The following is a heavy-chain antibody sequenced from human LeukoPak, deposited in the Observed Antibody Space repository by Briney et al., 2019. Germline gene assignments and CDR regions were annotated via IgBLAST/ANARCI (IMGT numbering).Heavy chain of an antibody. V-gene: IGHV4-39*07. CDR1: GGSISSSSYY. J-gene: IGHJ4*02. D-gene: IGHD3-9*01. CDR3: ARGGQAKPLRYFDWYHTPQYYFDY. Sequence: SETLSLTCTVSGGSISSSSYYWGWIRQPPGKGLEWIGSIYYSGSTYYNPSLKSRVTISVDTSKNQFSLKLSSVTAAGTAVYYCARGGQAKPLRYFDWYHTPQYYFDYWGQGTLVTVSS. CDR2: IYYSGST.